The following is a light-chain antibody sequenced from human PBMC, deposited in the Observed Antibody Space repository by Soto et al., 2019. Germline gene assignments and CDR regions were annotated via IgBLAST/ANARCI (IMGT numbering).Light chain of an antibody. J-gene: IGLJ1*01. CDR2: EVS. CDR3: SSYTSSRTYV. V-gene: IGLV2-14*01. CDR1: SSDVGVYTH. Sequence: ALTQPASVSGSPGPSITISCTGTSSDVGVYTHVSWYQQHPGKAPKLIIYEVSNRPSGVSHRFSGSKSGNTASLTISGLQAEDEADYYCSSYTSSRTYVFGTGTKVTVL.